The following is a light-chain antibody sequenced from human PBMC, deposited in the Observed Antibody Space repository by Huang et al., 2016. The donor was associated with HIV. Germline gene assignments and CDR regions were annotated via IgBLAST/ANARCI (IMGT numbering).Light chain of an antibody. Sequence: ETVMTQSPVTLSVSPGDRASLSCRSSQIVSSHLAWYQQKPGQAPRLLIYAASTRATGVPARVSGSVAGTEFTLTISTLQSEDSAVYYCQQYNDFRSTFGPGTRVEIK. CDR3: QQYNDFRST. J-gene: IGKJ3*01. CDR1: QIVSSH. CDR2: AAS. V-gene: IGKV3-15*01.